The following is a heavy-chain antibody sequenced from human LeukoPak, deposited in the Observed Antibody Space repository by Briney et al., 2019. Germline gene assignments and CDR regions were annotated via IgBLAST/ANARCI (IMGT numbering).Heavy chain of an antibody. J-gene: IGHJ6*02. CDR1: GFAFSRQD. CDR2: IGSDNKP. CDR3: ARGLHYYVAMDV. V-gene: IGHV3-23*05. D-gene: IGHD3-10*02. Sequence: GGSLRLSCAASGFAFSRQDMGWVRQAPGQGLEWVSSIGSDNKPHYSESVKGRFAISRDNSKSMLFLQLNSLRAEDTALYYCARGLHYYVAMDVWGQGTTVTVSS.